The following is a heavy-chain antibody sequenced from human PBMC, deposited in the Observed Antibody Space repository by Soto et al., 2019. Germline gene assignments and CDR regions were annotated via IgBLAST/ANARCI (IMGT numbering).Heavy chain of an antibody. Sequence: QTLSLTCAISGDSVSSKSAAWNWSRQSPSRGLEWLGRTYYRSKWYNEYAQSVKSRITINPDTSKNQFSLQVNSVTPEDTAVYYCASAERRFVYWGTAILVTVS. CDR3: ASAERRFVY. J-gene: IGHJ4*02. V-gene: IGHV6-1*01. CDR2: TYYRSKWYN. CDR1: GDSVSSKSAA.